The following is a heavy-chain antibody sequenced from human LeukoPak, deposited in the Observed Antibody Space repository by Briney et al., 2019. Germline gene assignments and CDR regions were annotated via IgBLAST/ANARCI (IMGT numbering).Heavy chain of an antibody. CDR1: GFTFSSYA. V-gene: IGHV3-30-3*01. D-gene: IGHD2-2*02. CDR2: ISYDGSNK. J-gene: IGHJ3*02. Sequence: GGSLRLSCAASGFTFSSYAMHWVRQAPGKGLEWVAVISYDGSNKYYADSVKGRFTISRDNSKNTLYLQMNSLRTEDTAVYYCARDGGYCSSTSCHNTAFDIWGQGTMVTVSS. CDR3: ARDGGYCSSTSCHNTAFDI.